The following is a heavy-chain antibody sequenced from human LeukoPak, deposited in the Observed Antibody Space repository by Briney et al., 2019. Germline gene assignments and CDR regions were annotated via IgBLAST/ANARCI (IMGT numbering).Heavy chain of an antibody. V-gene: IGHV4-59*01. Sequence: KSSETLSLTCTVSGGSISSYYWSWIRQPPGKGLEWIGYISYSGSTNYNPSLKSRVTISVDTSKNQFSLKLSSVTAADTAVYYCARGSSGYSYGWGQGTLVTVSS. CDR2: ISYSGST. CDR3: ARGSSGYSYG. CDR1: GGSISSYY. D-gene: IGHD5-18*01. J-gene: IGHJ4*02.